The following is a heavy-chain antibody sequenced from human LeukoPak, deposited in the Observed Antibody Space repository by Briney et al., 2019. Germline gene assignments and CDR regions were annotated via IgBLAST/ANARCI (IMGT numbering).Heavy chain of an antibody. CDR3: ASTQLRFLEWIPHY. J-gene: IGHJ4*02. Sequence: PSETLSLTSTVSGGSISSYYWSWIRQPPGKGLEWIGYIYTSGSTNYNPSLKSRVTISVDTSKNQFSLKLSSVTAEDTTVYYCASTQLRFLEWIPHYWGQGTLVTVSS. CDR1: GGSISSYY. V-gene: IGHV4-4*09. CDR2: IYTSGST. D-gene: IGHD3-3*01.